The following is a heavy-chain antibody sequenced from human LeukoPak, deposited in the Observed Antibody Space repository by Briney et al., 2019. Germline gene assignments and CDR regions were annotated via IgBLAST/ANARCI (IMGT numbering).Heavy chain of an antibody. CDR3: ARHVRGKGRSLDY. CDR1: GGSFSGYY. V-gene: IGHV4-34*01. D-gene: IGHD3-10*02. J-gene: IGHJ4*02. CDR2: INHSGST. Sequence: PSETLSLTCAVYGGSFSGYYWSWIRQPPGKGLEWIGEINHSGSTNYNPSLKSRVTISVDTSKNQFSLKLSSVTAADTAVYYCARHVRGKGRSLDYWGQGTLVTVSS.